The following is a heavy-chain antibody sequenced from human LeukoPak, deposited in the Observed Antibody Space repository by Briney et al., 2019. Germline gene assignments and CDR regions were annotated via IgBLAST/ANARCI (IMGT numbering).Heavy chain of an antibody. Sequence: PGGSLRLSCAASGFTFSAYWMHWVRQAPGKGLEWVSSVSGSGGRTYYAASVKGRFTISRDNSKNTLYVQLDSLRAEDTAVYYCAKSGGLVRGVLGYWGQGTLVTVSS. J-gene: IGHJ4*02. CDR3: AKSGGLVRGVLGY. CDR1: GFTFSAYW. V-gene: IGHV3-23*01. CDR2: VSGSGGRT. D-gene: IGHD3-10*01.